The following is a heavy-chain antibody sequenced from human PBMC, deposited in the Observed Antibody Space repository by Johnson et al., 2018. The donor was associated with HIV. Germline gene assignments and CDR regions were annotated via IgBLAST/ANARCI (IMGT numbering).Heavy chain of an antibody. V-gene: IGHV3-30*19. J-gene: IGHJ3*02. CDR2: ISYDGSTE. CDR3: AIDHSVYDIPAGAFDI. Sequence: QVLLVESGGGVVQPGGSLRLSCAASGFIFRTFGMHWVRQAPGQWLEWVAVISYDGSTEYYADSVKGRFTISRDNSKNTRYLQMDSMRAEDMAVYYCAIDHSVYDIPAGAFDIWGQGTMVTVSS. D-gene: IGHD5/OR15-5a*01. CDR1: GFIFRTFG.